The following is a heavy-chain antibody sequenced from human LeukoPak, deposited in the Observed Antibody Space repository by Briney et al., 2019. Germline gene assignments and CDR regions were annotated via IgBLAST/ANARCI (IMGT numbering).Heavy chain of an antibody. Sequence: PSETLSLTCSVSGGSISNNYWSWIHQSPEKGLEWIGYIHSSGSTDYNPSFKSRVVVSIDTSKNQFSLKLYSVTAADTAVYYCARHGLKLVGASTIYFDNWGQGTLVTVSS. V-gene: IGHV4-59*08. D-gene: IGHD1-26*01. CDR2: IHSSGST. CDR1: GGSISNNY. CDR3: ARHGLKLVGASTIYFDN. J-gene: IGHJ4*02.